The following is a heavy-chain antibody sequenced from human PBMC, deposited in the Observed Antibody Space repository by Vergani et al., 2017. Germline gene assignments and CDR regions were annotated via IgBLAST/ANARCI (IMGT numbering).Heavy chain of an antibody. CDR1: GGSFSGYY. CDR2: INHSGST. CDR3: ARGRITIFGVVINTEYYYYYMDV. V-gene: IGHV4-34*01. Sequence: QVQLQQWGAGLLKPSETLSLTCAVYGGSFSGYYWSWIRQPPGKGLEWIGEINHSGSTNYNPSLKSRVTISVDTSKNQFSLKLSSVTAADTAVYYCARGRITIFGVVINTEYYYYYMDVWGKGTTVTVSS. J-gene: IGHJ6*03. D-gene: IGHD3-3*01.